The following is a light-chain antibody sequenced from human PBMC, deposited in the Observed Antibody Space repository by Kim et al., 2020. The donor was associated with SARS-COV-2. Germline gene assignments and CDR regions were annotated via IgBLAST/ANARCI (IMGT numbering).Light chain of an antibody. V-gene: IGLV3-21*04. Sequence: SYELTQPPSVSVSPGKTATITCGGNNIGSKSVHWYQQKPGQAPMLVISYDTDRPSGIPERFSGSNSGNTATLTISGVEAGEAGDEADYYCQVWDSSSAHVVFGGGTQLTVL. J-gene: IGLJ2*01. CDR1: NIGSKS. CDR3: QVWDSSSAHVV. CDR2: YDT.